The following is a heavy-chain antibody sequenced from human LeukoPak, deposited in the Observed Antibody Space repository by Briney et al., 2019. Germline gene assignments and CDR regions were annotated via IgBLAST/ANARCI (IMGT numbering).Heavy chain of an antibody. Sequence: PSETLSLTCTVSGGSISSGDYYWSWIRQPPGKGLEWIGYIYYSGSTYYNPSLRSRVTISVDTSEKQFSLKLSSVTAADTAVYYCATTGESNFPYFDYWGQGTLVTVSS. CDR1: GGSISSGDYY. V-gene: IGHV4-30-4*01. CDR3: ATTGESNFPYFDY. J-gene: IGHJ4*02. CDR2: IYYSGST. D-gene: IGHD3-10*01.